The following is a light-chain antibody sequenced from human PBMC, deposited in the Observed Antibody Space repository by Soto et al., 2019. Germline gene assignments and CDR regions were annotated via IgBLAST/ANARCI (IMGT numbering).Light chain of an antibody. Sequence: QSALTQPASESGSPGQSIAISCTGTSSDVGGFNYVSWYQQHPGKAPKFMIYDVSSRPSGVSDRFSGSKSGNTASLTISGLKAEDEADYYCASYTTSSTYVFGTGTKLTVL. CDR1: SSDVGGFNY. V-gene: IGLV2-14*03. CDR3: ASYTTSSTYV. CDR2: DVS. J-gene: IGLJ1*01.